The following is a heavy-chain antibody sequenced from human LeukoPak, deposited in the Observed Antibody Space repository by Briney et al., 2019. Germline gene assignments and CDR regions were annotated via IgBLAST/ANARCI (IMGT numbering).Heavy chain of an antibody. CDR3: AKGGGYYYYGMDV. V-gene: IGHV3-23*01. D-gene: IGHD3-10*01. Sequence: PGGSLRLSCAASGFTFSSYAMSWVRQAAGKGLEWVSAISGSGGSTYYADSVKGRFTISRDNSKNTLYLQMNSLRAEDTAVYYCAKGGGYYYYGMDVWGQGTTVTVSS. CDR2: ISGSGGST. CDR1: GFTFSSYA. J-gene: IGHJ6*02.